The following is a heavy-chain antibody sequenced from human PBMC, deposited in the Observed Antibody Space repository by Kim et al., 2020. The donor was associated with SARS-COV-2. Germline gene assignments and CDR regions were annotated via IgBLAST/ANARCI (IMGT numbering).Heavy chain of an antibody. J-gene: IGHJ4*02. Sequence: GGYLRLSCAASGFTFSSYGMHWVRQAPGKGLEWVAVISYDGSNKYYADSVKGRFTISRDNSKNTLYLQMNSLRAEDTAVYYCATDSPGYYYWGQGTLVTVSS. CDR1: GFTFSSYG. D-gene: IGHD3-22*01. V-gene: IGHV3-30*03. CDR3: ATDSPGYYY. CDR2: ISYDGSNK.